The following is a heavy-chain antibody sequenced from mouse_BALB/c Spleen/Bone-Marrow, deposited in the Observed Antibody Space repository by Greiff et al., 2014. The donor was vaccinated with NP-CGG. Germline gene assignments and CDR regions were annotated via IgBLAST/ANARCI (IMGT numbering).Heavy chain of an antibody. J-gene: IGHJ3*01. Sequence: QVQLQQSGAELMKPGASVKISCKATGYTLSTYWIEWVKQRPGHGLEWIGEILPGSGSTNYNEKFKGKAIFTADTSSNTVYMQLSSLTSEDSAVYYCARWYYGSSSFAYWGQGTLVTVSA. V-gene: IGHV1-9*01. CDR2: ILPGSGST. D-gene: IGHD1-1*01. CDR3: ARWYYGSSSFAY. CDR1: GYTLSTYW.